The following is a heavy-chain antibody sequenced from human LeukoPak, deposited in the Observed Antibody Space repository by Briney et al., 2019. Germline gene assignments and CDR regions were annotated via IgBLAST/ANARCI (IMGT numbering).Heavy chain of an antibody. D-gene: IGHD5-18*01. Sequence: PGGSLRLSCAASGFTFSSYGMHWVRQAPGKGLEWVAVISYDGSNKYYADSVKGRFTISRDNSKNTLYLQMNSLRAEDTAVYYCAKDLPRDIQPLVYWGQGTLVTVSS. CDR1: GFTFSSYG. V-gene: IGHV3-30*18. CDR2: ISYDGSNK. CDR3: AKDLPRDIQPLVY. J-gene: IGHJ4*02.